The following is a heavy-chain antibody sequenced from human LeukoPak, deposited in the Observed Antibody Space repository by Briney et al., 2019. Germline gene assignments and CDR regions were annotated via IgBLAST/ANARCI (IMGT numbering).Heavy chain of an antibody. CDR3: ARSSKTSAIFGVVIIGRGTFNWFDP. D-gene: IGHD3-3*01. CDR1: GGTFSSYA. Sequence: SVKVSCKASGGTFSSYAISLVRQAPGQGLEWMGGIIPIFGTANYAQKFQGRVTITADESTSTAYMELSSLRSEDTAVYYCARSSKTSAIFGVVIIGRGTFNWFDPWGQGTLVTVSS. V-gene: IGHV1-69*13. CDR2: IIPIFGTA. J-gene: IGHJ5*02.